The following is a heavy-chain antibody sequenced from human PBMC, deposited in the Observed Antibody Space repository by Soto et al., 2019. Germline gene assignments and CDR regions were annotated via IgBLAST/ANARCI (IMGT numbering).Heavy chain of an antibody. CDR1: EFTFSTYW. CDR3: ASVSAAQYYYGMDA. J-gene: IGHJ6*02. CDR2: IDTTGSTT. Sequence: QPVGSLRLSCAASEFTFSTYWMHWVRQARGKGLECVARIDTTGSTTTYAGSVQGRFTISRDNAKNTLYLQMHSVRDEDTAVYYCASVSAAQYYYGMDAWGQGTTVTVSS. D-gene: IGHD4-4*01. V-gene: IGHV3-74*01.